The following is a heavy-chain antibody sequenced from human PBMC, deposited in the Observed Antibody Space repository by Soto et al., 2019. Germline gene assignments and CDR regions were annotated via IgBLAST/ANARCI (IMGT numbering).Heavy chain of an antibody. CDR1: GFTFNNYS. J-gene: IGHJ6*02. D-gene: IGHD3-10*01. CDR3: ARSMVGGKISHLSYSMDV. Sequence: GGSLRLSCTASGFTFNNYSMAWVRQAPGKGLEWVSIVGRSGIDTYYADSVKGRFTISRDNSKNTLFLQLDSLGADDTALYYCARSMVGGKISHLSYSMDVWGQGTTVTVSS. CDR2: VGRSGIDT. V-gene: IGHV3-23*01.